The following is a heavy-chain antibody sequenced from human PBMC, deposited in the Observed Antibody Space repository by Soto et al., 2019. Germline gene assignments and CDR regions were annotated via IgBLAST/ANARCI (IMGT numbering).Heavy chain of an antibody. D-gene: IGHD6-13*01. CDR3: AREEFEAGRGHFGC. V-gene: IGHV3-30-3*01. CDR1: GFTFSTSA. CDR2: ISYGANNK. J-gene: IGHJ4*02. Sequence: VQLLESGGGVVQPGGSLRLSCAASGFTFSTSAMHWVRQAPGKGLEWMAMISYGANNKYYADSVKGRFTISRDISESTLYLQMNSLRTEDTAVYYCAREEFEAGRGHFGCWGQGTLVSVSS.